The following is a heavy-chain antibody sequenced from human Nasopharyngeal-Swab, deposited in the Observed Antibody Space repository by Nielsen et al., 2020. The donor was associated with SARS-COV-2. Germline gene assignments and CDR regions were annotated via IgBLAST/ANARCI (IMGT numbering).Heavy chain of an antibody. CDR2: ISGSGGTI. D-gene: IGHD7-27*01. J-gene: IGHJ4*02. V-gene: IGHV3-11*04. Sequence: GESLKISCEASGFTFSDYYMSWIRQAPGKGLEYISYISGSGGTIYYGDSMKGRFTISRDNAKNSLYLQMNSLRAEDTAVYYCARDRANWDFDYWGQGTLVTVSS. CDR3: ARDRANWDFDY. CDR1: GFTFSDYY.